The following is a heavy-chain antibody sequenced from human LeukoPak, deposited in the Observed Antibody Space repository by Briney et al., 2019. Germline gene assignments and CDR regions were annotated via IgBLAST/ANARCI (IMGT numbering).Heavy chain of an antibody. V-gene: IGHV3-33*01. J-gene: IGHJ4*02. CDR2: IWYDGSSE. D-gene: IGHD3-9*01. CDR1: GFTFSSFC. CDR3: ARDSYGILTGYYSGPDY. Sequence: GTSLTLSCAASGFTFSSFCMHWVRQPPGKGLEWVTLIWYDGSSEYYVDSVKGPFTISRDNSKNTLYLKINSLRAEDTAVYYCARDSYGILTGYYSGPDYWGQGTQVTVSS.